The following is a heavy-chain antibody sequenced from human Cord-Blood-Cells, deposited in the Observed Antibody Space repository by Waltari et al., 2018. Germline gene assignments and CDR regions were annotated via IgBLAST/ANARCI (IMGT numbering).Heavy chain of an antibody. Sequence: QVQLVQSGAEVKKPGSSVKVSCKASGGTFSSYAISWVRQAPGQGLEWMGGIIPIFGTENYAQKCQGRVTTTADKSTSTAYMELGSLRSEDTAVYYCARDYSNYDAFDIWGQGTMVTVSS. V-gene: IGHV1-69*06. D-gene: IGHD4-4*01. CDR1: GGTFSSYA. CDR2: IIPIFGTE. J-gene: IGHJ3*02. CDR3: ARDYSNYDAFDI.